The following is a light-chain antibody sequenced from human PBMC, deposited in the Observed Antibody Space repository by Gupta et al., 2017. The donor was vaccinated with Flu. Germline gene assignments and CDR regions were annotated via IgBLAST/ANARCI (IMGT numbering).Light chain of an antibody. CDR1: QSISTF. V-gene: IGKV1-39*01. J-gene: IGKJ5*01. Sequence: DIQMTQSPSSLSASVGDRVTITCRASQSISTFLNWYQQKPGTAPKILIYGASSFLSGAPSRFSGGGSGTDFTLTISNVQPEDFTTYYCQQTYSGSTFGQGTRLDI. CDR2: GAS. CDR3: QQTYSGST.